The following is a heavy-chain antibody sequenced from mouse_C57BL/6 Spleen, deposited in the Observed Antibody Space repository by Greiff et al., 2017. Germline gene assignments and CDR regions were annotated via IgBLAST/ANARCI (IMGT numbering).Heavy chain of an antibody. CDR1: GYTFTSYG. V-gene: IGHV1-81*01. Sequence: QVQLKQSGAELARPGASVKLSCKASGYTFTSYGISWVKQSTGQGLEWIGEIYPRSGNTYYNEKFKGKATLTADKSSSTAYMELRSLTSEDSAVYFCARGCYYGSSYEDDWGQGTTLTVAS. D-gene: IGHD1-1*01. CDR2: IYPRSGNT. CDR3: ARGCYYGSSYEDD. J-gene: IGHJ2*01.